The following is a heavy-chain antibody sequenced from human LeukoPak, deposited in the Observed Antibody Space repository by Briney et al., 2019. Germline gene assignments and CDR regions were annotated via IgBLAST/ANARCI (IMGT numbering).Heavy chain of an antibody. J-gene: IGHJ5*02. CDR2: IYHRGST. D-gene: IGHD3-22*01. Sequence: SETLSLTCAVSGYSISSGYYWGWIRQPPGKGLEWIGSIYHRGSTYYNPSLKSRVTISVDTSKNQFSLKLSSVTAADTAVYYCARRGIVNWFDPWGQGTLVTVSS. CDR3: ARRGIVNWFDP. V-gene: IGHV4-38-2*01. CDR1: GYSISSGYY.